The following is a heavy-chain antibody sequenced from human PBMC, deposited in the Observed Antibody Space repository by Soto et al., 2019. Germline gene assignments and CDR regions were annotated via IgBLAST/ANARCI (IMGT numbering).Heavy chain of an antibody. Sequence: QLHLVQSGAVVKKPGASVTVSCSASGYPVTAYYMHWVRQAPGRGLGWMGGINPATGAAKYTQTFQGGVTMARETSTSTVFMELSGLASGDTAVFYFARGGGVGVAGSAAFDMWGQGTLVTVSS. CDR1: GYPVTAYY. V-gene: IGHV1-2*02. CDR3: ARGGGVGVAGSAAFDM. CDR2: INPATGAA. D-gene: IGHD3-3*01. J-gene: IGHJ3*02.